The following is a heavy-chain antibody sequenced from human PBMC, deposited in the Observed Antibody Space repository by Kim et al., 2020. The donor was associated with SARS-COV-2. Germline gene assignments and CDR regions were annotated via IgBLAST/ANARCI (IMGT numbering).Heavy chain of an antibody. CDR2: ISYSGNS. Sequence: SETLSLTCSVSGGSIRSGGKFWTWIRQHPAKGLEWIGYISYSGNSHYSPSLRSRVSISLQTSENQFSLELTSVTAADTAVYYCARGQPLDYWGQGNLVTVSS. CDR1: GGSIRSGGKF. V-gene: IGHV4-31*03. J-gene: IGHJ4*02. CDR3: ARGQPLDY. D-gene: IGHD2-2*01.